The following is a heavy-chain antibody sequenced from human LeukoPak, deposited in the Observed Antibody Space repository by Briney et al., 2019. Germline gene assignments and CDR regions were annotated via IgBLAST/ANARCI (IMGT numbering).Heavy chain of an antibody. V-gene: IGHV3-11*01. Sequence: GGSLRLPCAASGFTLNDYYMSWIRQAPGKGLEWVSDIGSSDNRISYADSVKGRFTISRDIAKNSLYLQVNSLRAEDTAVYYCAREIVAGTFDSWGQGTLVTVSS. CDR2: IGSSDNRI. J-gene: IGHJ4*02. CDR3: AREIVAGTFDS. CDR1: GFTLNDYY. D-gene: IGHD6-19*01.